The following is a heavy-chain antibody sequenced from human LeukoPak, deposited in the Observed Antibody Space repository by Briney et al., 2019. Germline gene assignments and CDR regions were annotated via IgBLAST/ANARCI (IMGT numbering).Heavy chain of an antibody. CDR2: IYSGGST. V-gene: IGHV3-53*04. Sequence: GGSLRLSCAASGVTVSSNYMSWVRQAPGKGLEWVSVIYSGGSTYYADSVKGRFTISRHNSKNTLYLQMNSLRAEDTAVYYCASGDILTVPGYGMDVWGQGTTVTVSS. CDR3: ASGDILTVPGYGMDV. CDR1: GVTVSSNY. J-gene: IGHJ6*02. D-gene: IGHD3-9*01.